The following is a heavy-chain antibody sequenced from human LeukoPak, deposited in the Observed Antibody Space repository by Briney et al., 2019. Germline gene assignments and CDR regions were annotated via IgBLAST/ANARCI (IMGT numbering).Heavy chain of an antibody. CDR2: ISAYNGNT. V-gene: IGHV1-18*01. CDR3: AREARRYYYGSGSYSDYYYYYMDV. J-gene: IGHJ6*03. CDR1: GYTFTSYG. Sequence: ASVKVSCKASGYTFTSYGISWVRQAPGQGLEWMGWISAYNGNTNYAQKLQGRVTMTTDTSTSTAYMELRSLRSDDTAVYYCAREARRYYYGSGSYSDYYYYYMDVWGKGTTVTVSS. D-gene: IGHD3-10*01.